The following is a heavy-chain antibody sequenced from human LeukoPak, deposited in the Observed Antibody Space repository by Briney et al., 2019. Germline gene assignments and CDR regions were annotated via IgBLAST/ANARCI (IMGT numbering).Heavy chain of an antibody. CDR3: ARGNVDTGGMDV. J-gene: IGHJ6*02. CDR1: GFTFSSYA. V-gene: IGHV3-23*01. CDR2: IGGSGGST. D-gene: IGHD5-18*01. Sequence: PGGSLRLSCAASGFTFSSYAMSWVRQAPGKGLEWVSAIGGSGGSTYYADSVKGRFTISRDNSKNTLYLQMNSLRAEDTAVYYCARGNVDTGGMDVWGQGTTVTVSS.